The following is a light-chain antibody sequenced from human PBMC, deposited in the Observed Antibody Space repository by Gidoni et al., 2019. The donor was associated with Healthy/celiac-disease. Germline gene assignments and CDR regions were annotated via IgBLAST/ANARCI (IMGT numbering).Light chain of an antibody. Sequence: DIVLTQSPGTLSLSQGERATLSCRASQSVSSSYLAWYQQKPGQAPRLLIYGASSRATGIPDRFSGSGSGTDFTLTISRLEPEDFAVYYCQQYGSPPYTFGQGTKLEIK. J-gene: IGKJ2*01. CDR1: QSVSSSY. V-gene: IGKV3-20*01. CDR3: QQYGSPPYT. CDR2: GAS.